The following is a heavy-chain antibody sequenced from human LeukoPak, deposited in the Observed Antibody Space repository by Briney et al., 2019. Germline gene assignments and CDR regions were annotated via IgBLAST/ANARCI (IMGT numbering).Heavy chain of an antibody. Sequence: SETLSLTCTVSGGSISSYYWSWIRQPPWKGLEWIGYIYYSGSTNYNPSLKSRVTISVDTSKNQFSLKLSSVTAADTAVYYCARHLLRFLYYMDVWGKGTTVTVSS. CDR3: ARHLLRFLYYMDV. D-gene: IGHD3-3*01. CDR1: GGSISSYY. V-gene: IGHV4-59*01. J-gene: IGHJ6*03. CDR2: IYYSGST.